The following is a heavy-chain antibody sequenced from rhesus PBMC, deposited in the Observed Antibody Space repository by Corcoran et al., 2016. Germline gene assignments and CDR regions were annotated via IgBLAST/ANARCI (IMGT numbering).Heavy chain of an antibody. D-gene: IGHD1-14*01. J-gene: IGHJ4*01. CDR3: AIDRVAGTTVDFDF. CDR1: GASLRSYW. Sequence: QVQLKESGPGLGKPSESLSLTCSASGASLRSYWWSWLRQHSDKGRGWIGEMIGKSGNAHSNQPLMRRSTITGDTSHNQFSVKLNSVATADTAVYYGAIDRVAGTTVDFDFWGQGVVVTISS. V-gene: IGHV4-80*01. CDR2: MIGKSGNA.